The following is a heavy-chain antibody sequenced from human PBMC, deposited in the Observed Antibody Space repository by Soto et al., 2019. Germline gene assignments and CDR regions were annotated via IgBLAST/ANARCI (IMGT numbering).Heavy chain of an antibody. CDR2: IFSSGST. CDR3: AREGSYSAYNFAHGIQLWSFDF. Sequence: LSLTCTVSGGSINTFYWSWVRQPAGKELEWIGRIFSSGSTSFNPSLESRVAMSVDTSKNHFSLNLSSVTAADMAVYYCAREGSYSAYNFAHGIQLWSFDFWGQGALVTVSS. CDR1: GGSINTFY. D-gene: IGHD5-12*01. V-gene: IGHV4-4*07. J-gene: IGHJ4*02.